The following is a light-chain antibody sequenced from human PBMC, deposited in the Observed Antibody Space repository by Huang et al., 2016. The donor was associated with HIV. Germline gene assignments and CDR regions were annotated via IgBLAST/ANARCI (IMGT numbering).Light chain of an antibody. CDR2: DAS. CDR3: QQRSNWQLT. V-gene: IGKV3-11*01. CDR1: QSVSSY. Sequence: EIVLTQSPATLSLSPGERATLSCRASQSVSSYLAWYQQKPGQAPRLLIYDASNRATGIPARFSGSGSGTDFTLTISSLEPEDFVVYYCQQRSNWQLTFGGGTKVEIK. J-gene: IGKJ4*01.